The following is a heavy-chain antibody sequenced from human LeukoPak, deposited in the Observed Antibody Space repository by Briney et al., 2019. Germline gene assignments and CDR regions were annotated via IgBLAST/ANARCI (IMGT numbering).Heavy chain of an antibody. Sequence: PSETLSLTCAVYGGSFSGYYWSWIRQPPGKGLEWIGEINHSGSTNYNPSLNSRVTISVDTSTNQFSLKLSSVTAADTAVYFFSFEQKPAYDILTGYRPYNWFDPWGQGTPVTVSS. D-gene: IGHD3-9*01. CDR2: INHSGST. CDR3: SFEQKPAYDILTGYRPYNWFDP. CDR1: GGSFSGYY. V-gene: IGHV4-34*01. J-gene: IGHJ5*02.